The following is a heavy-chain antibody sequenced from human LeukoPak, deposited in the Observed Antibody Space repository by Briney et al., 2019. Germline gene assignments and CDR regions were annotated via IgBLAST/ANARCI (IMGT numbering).Heavy chain of an antibody. CDR2: INHSGST. D-gene: IGHD6-13*01. J-gene: IGHJ4*02. V-gene: IGHV4-34*01. CDR3: ARVVGKYSSSWYY. Sequence: TETLSLTCAVYGGSFSRYSWSWIRQPPGKGLEWIGEINHSGSTNYNPSLKGRVTISVDTSKNQFSLKLRSVTAADTAVYYCARVVGKYSSSWYYWGQGTLVTVSS. CDR1: GGSFSRYS.